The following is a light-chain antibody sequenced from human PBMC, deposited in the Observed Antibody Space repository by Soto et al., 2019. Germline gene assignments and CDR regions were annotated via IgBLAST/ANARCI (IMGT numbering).Light chain of an antibody. CDR1: ESIRTW. J-gene: IGKJ1*01. CDR3: QQYNNYPRT. V-gene: IGKV1-5*01. Sequence: DIQMTQSPSTLSASIGDRVTITCRASESIRTWLAWYQHKPGKTPQFLIYDASTLESGVPSRFSGSGSGTEFTLTISSLQPDDFAPYYCQQYNNYPRTFGQGTKVEIK. CDR2: DAS.